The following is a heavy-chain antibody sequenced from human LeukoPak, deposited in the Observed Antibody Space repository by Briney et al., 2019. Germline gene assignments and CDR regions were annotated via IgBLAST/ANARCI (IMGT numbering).Heavy chain of an antibody. CDR2: VYTSGSP. J-gene: IGHJ4*02. V-gene: IGHV4-4*07. CDR3: ASHRRSHGSEY. CDR1: GASITNYY. Sequence: SETLSLTCTVSGASITNYYWSWIRQPAGKALEWIGRVYTSGSPNYNPSLKSRVTMSVDTSKNQVSLKLSSVTAADTAVYYCASHRRSHGSEYWGQGTLVTVSS. D-gene: IGHD3-10*01.